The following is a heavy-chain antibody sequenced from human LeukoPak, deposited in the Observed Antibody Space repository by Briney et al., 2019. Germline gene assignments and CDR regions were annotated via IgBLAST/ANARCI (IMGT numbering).Heavy chain of an antibody. J-gene: IGHJ5*02. CDR1: GFTFSSYK. CDR2: ISDSGTTI. CDR3: ARNVNFWSGTSDTQREYNWFDP. D-gene: IGHD3-3*01. Sequence: GGSLRLSCAASGFTFSSYKINWVRQAPGKGLEWVSYISDSGTTIYYADSVQGRFTISRDNAKNSLYLQMNRLGAEDTAVYYCARNVNFWSGTSDTQREYNWFDPWGQGTLVTVSS. V-gene: IGHV3-48*03.